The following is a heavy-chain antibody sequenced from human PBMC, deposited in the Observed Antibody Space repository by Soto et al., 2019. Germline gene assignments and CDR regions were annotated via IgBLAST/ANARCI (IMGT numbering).Heavy chain of an antibody. CDR1: GGSIGTYY. Sequence: QVHLQESGPGLVKPSETLSLTCTVSGGSIGTYYWNWIRQPPGKGLEWIGYVFYDGSTHYNPSFRSRVTMSLDTPKNQFSLKMTSVTAADTAVYHCARRICSHYSCSPPYDNWLDPWGQGILVTVSS. J-gene: IGHJ5*02. CDR2: VFYDGST. V-gene: IGHV4-59*08. D-gene: IGHD3-3*01. CDR3: ARRICSHYSCSPPYDNWLDP.